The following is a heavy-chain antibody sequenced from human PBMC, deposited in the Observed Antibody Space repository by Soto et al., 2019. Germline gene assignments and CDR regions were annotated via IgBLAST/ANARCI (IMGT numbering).Heavy chain of an antibody. CDR1: GFTFSSYA. Sequence: QVQLVESGGGVVQPGRSLRLSCAASGFTFSSYAMHWVRQAPGKGLEWVAVISYDGSNKYYADSVKGRFTISRDNSKNXPYLQMNSLRAEDTAVYYCAKDVLRFLEWLAYGMDVWGQGTTVTVSS. J-gene: IGHJ6*02. V-gene: IGHV3-30-3*01. D-gene: IGHD3-3*01. CDR3: AKDVLRFLEWLAYGMDV. CDR2: ISYDGSNK.